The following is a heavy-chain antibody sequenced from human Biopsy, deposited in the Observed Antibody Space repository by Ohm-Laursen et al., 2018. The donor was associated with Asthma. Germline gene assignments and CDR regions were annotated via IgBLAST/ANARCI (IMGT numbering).Heavy chain of an antibody. CDR3: ARTFHFWSPYHAEHYQL. CDR2: IKHDGTEK. Sequence: GSLRLSCAASGSTFGDYWMSWVRQVPGKGLEWVANIKHDGTEKNHVDSLKGRFTISRDNAKNSLYLQMNSLRAEDTAVYYCARTFHFWSPYHAEHYQLWGQGTLVTFSS. V-gene: IGHV3-7*01. D-gene: IGHD3-3*02. J-gene: IGHJ1*01. CDR1: GSTFGDYW.